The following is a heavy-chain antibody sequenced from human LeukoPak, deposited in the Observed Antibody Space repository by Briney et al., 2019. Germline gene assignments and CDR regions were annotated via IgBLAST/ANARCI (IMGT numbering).Heavy chain of an antibody. D-gene: IGHD6-13*01. J-gene: IGHJ3*02. CDR2: IYPGDSDT. CDR3: ARGYIAAAGTDAFDI. CDR1: GYSFTSYW. V-gene: IGHV5-51*01. Sequence: GESLKISCKGSGYSFTSYWIGWVRQMPGKGLEWMGIIYPGDSDTRYSPSFQGQVTISADKSISTAYLQWSSLKASDTAMYYCARGYIAAAGTDAFDIRGQGTMVTVSS.